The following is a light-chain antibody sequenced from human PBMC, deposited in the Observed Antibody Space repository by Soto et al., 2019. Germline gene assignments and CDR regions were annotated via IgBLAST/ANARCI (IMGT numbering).Light chain of an antibody. CDR2: DVS. Sequence: QSALTQPASVSGSPGQSITISCTGTSSGVGGYNYVSWYQQHPGKAPKLMIYDVSNRPSGVSNRFSGSKSGNTASLTISGLQAEDEADYYCSSYTSSSTYVFGTGTKVTVL. J-gene: IGLJ1*01. V-gene: IGLV2-14*01. CDR3: SSYTSSSTYV. CDR1: SSGVGGYNY.